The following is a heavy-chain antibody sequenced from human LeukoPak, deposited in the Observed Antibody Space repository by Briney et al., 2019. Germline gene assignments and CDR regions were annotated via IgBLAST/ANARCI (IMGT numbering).Heavy chain of an antibody. D-gene: IGHD3-22*01. CDR3: ARLINNDNSGDADTFDM. J-gene: IGHJ3*02. CDR2: IDYSGST. V-gene: IGHV4-59*11. CDR1: GGSMRSHY. Sequence: SETLSLTCTISGGSMRSHYWSWIRQTPGKGLEWIGYIDYSGSTRYNPSLQSRVSISVDTSKNQFSLKLTSVTATDTAVYYCARLINNDNSGDADTFDMWGQGTVVTVFS.